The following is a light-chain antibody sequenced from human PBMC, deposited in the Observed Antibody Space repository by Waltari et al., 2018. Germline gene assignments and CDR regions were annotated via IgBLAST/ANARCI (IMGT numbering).Light chain of an antibody. Sequence: EIVMTQSPATLSLSPGERATLSCRASQSVSSSHLSWYQQKPGQAPRLLIYGASTRATGIPARFSGSGSGTDFTLTISSLQPEDFAVYYCQQDYNLPRTFGQGTKVEIK. V-gene: IGKV3D-7*01. J-gene: IGKJ1*01. CDR2: GAS. CDR3: QQDYNLPRT. CDR1: QSVSSSH.